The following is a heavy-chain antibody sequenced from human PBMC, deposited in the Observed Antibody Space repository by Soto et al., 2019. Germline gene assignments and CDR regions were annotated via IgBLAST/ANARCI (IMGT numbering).Heavy chain of an antibody. D-gene: IGHD1-26*01. CDR1: GASISGSKW. CDR2: ISPSGNS. J-gene: IGHJ4*02. CDR3: ANKGGTYYFY. Sequence: QVQLQESGPGLVKPSGTLSLTCAVSGASISGSKWWTWVRQSPGKGLEWIGEISPSGNSNYNPSLKGLVTISVDKSKNHFSLQLTSVTAADTAIYYCANKGGTYYFYWGQGTLVTVSS. V-gene: IGHV4-4*02.